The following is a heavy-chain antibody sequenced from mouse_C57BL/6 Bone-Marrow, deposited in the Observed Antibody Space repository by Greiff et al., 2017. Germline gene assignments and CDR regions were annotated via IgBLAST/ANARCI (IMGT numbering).Heavy chain of an antibody. Sequence: QVQLQQPGAELVKPGASVKLSCKASGYTFTSYWMHWVKQRPGRGLEWIGRIDPNSGGTKYNEKFKSKATLTVDKPSSTAYMQLSSLTSEDSAVYYCERWAHDGYYVRYLDVWGTGTTVTVSS. D-gene: IGHD2-3*01. CDR1: GYTFTSYW. CDR3: ERWAHDGYYVRYLDV. V-gene: IGHV1-72*01. CDR2: IDPNSGGT. J-gene: IGHJ1*03.